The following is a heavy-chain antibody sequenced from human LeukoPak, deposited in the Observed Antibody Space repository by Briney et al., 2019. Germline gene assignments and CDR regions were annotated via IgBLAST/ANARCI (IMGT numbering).Heavy chain of an antibody. CDR2: INPTTGGT. CDR1: GYTFTDSY. V-gene: IGHV1-2*02. J-gene: IGHJ4*02. Sequence: GASVKVSCKASGYTFTDSYMHWVRQAPGQGLEWMGWINPTTGGTNYAQRFQGRVTMTRDTSIRTAYMELNSLRSDDTAVYYCARDGRLTIFVRGIITEGSPPKNWGQGTLVTVSS. CDR3: ARDGRLTIFVRGIITEGSPPKN. D-gene: IGHD3-10*01.